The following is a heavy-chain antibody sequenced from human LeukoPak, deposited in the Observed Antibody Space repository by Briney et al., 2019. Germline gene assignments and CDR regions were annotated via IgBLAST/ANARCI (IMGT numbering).Heavy chain of an antibody. V-gene: IGHV3-7*01. D-gene: IGHD5-18*01. J-gene: IGHJ4*02. CDR3: ARRLSGVTGYTYGRRIDS. CDR1: GFTFSSYA. Sequence: GGSLRLSCAASGFTFSSYAMSWVRQAPGKGLEWVANIKQDGSEKYYVDSVEGRFTISRDNAKKSLYLQMNSLRAEDTAVYYCARRLSGVTGYTYGRRIDSWGQGTLVTVSS. CDR2: IKQDGSEK.